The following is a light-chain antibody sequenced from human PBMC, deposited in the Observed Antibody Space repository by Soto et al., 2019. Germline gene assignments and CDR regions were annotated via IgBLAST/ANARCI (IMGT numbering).Light chain of an antibody. V-gene: IGLV2-14*01. Sequence: QAASVSGSPGQSITISCTGTTSDVGRYKFVSWYQHHPGKAPKLLIFEVSNRPSGVSSRFSGSKSGNTASLTISGLQTEDEATYYCSSSTDTDTLVIFGGGTKLTVL. CDR3: SSSTDTDTLVI. CDR2: EVS. CDR1: TSDVGRYKF. J-gene: IGLJ2*01.